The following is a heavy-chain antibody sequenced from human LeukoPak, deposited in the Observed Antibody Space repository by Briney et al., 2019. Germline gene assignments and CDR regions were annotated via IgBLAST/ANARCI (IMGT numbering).Heavy chain of an antibody. CDR1: GDSTSSSDYY. Sequence: PSETLSLTSTVPGDSTSSSDYYWGWIRQPPGKGLEWIGSIYYSGNSYYNPSLKGRFTISVNTSKNQFSLKLTSVTAADTAVYYCARRDCTSTTCYAGSYYFDYWGQGTLVTVSS. J-gene: IGHJ4*02. CDR2: IYYSGNS. CDR3: ARRDCTSTTCYAGSYYFDY. D-gene: IGHD2-2*01. V-gene: IGHV4-39*01.